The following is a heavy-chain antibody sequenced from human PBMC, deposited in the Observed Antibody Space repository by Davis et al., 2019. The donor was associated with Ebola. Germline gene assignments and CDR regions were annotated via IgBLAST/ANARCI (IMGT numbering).Heavy chain of an antibody. D-gene: IGHD3-3*01. V-gene: IGHV3-30*18. CDR3: AKGVVISPIDY. Sequence: GESLKISCAASGFTFSSYGMHWVRQAPGKGLEWVAVISYDGSNKYYADSVKGRLTISRDNSKNTLYLQMNSLRAEDTAVYYCAKGVVISPIDYWGQGTLVTVSS. CDR2: ISYDGSNK. J-gene: IGHJ4*02. CDR1: GFTFSSYG.